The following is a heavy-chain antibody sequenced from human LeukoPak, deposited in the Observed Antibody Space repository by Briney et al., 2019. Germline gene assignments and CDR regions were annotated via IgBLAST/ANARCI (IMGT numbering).Heavy chain of an antibody. CDR2: IIPIFGTA. V-gene: IGHV1-69*06. D-gene: IGHD6-6*01. Sequence: GSSVKVSCKASGGTFSSYAISWVRQAPGQGLEWMGGIIPIFGTANYAQKFQGRVTITADKSTSTAYMELSSLRSEDTAVYYCARIRRGGPNYYYYYMDVWGKGTTVTVSS. CDR1: GGTFSSYA. CDR3: ARIRRGGPNYYYYYMDV. J-gene: IGHJ6*03.